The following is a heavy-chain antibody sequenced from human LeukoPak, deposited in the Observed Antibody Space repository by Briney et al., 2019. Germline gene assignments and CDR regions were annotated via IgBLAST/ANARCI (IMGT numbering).Heavy chain of an antibody. CDR2: ISYSGST. CDR1: GGSINSYY. Sequence: VKPSETLSLTCTVSGGSINSYYWSWIRQPPGKGLEWIGYISYSGSTNYNPFLKSRVTISVDTSKNQFFLKLSSVTAADTALYYCTRGNANWGQGTLVTVSS. V-gene: IGHV4-59*01. CDR3: TRGNAN. J-gene: IGHJ4*02.